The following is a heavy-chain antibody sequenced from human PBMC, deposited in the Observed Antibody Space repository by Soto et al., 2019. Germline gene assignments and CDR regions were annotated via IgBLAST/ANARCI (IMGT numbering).Heavy chain of an antibody. V-gene: IGHV4-61*01. D-gene: IGHD3-16*01. CDR1: GDCVTSGNYY. CDR2: IYYSGST. Sequence: SETLSLTCTVWGDCVTSGNYYWSCIRQPPWKGLEWIGHIYYSGSTNYSPSLKSRVTISLDTPNNHFSLKVTSVTAADTAVYYCVMIPVATYMIYWFDPWGQGTLVTVSS. CDR3: VMIPVATYMIYWFDP. J-gene: IGHJ5*01.